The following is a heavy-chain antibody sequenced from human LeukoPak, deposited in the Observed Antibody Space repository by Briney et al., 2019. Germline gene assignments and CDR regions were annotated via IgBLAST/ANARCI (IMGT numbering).Heavy chain of an antibody. Sequence: PGGSLRLSCAASGFTFSSYAVSWVRQAPGKGLEWVSAISGSGGSTYYADSVKGRFTISRDNSKNTLYLQMNSLRAEDTAVYYCAKRSRRLTIVRGVPREDVWGQGTTVTVSS. J-gene: IGHJ6*02. CDR3: AKRSRRLTIVRGVPREDV. D-gene: IGHD3-10*01. CDR2: ISGSGGST. CDR1: GFTFSSYA. V-gene: IGHV3-23*01.